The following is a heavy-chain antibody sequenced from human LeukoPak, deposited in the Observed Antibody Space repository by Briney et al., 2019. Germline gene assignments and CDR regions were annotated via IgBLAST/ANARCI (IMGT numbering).Heavy chain of an antibody. J-gene: IGHJ4*02. CDR1: GYSFTSYW. D-gene: IGHD3-22*01. Sequence: AGESLKISCKGSGYSFTSYWIGWVRQMPGKGLEWMGIIYPGDSDTRYSPSFQGQVTISADKSISTAYLQWSSLKAPDTAMYYCARAYDSSGGIIDYWGQGTLVTVSS. CDR3: ARAYDSSGGIIDY. V-gene: IGHV5-51*01. CDR2: IYPGDSDT.